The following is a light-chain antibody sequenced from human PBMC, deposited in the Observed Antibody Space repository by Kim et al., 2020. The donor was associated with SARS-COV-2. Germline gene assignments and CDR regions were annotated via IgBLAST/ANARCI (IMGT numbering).Light chain of an antibody. CDR3: NSRDSNDYVV. CDR2: GKN. V-gene: IGLV3-19*01. J-gene: IGLJ2*01. Sequence: VALRQTVRITCQGDNLRSYYATWYQQKPGQAPIPVIYGKNNRPSGIPDRFSGSSSGNTASLTITGTQAGDEADYYCNSRDSNDYVVFGGGTQLTVL. CDR1: NLRSYY.